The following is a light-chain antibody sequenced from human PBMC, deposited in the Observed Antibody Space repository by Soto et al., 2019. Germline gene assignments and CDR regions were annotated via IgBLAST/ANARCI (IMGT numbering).Light chain of an antibody. CDR2: GAS. Sequence: EVVMTQSPATLSVSPGERATLSCRASQSVSSTLAWYQQKPGQAPRLLIYGASTRATGIPARFSGSGSGTEFTLTISSPQSEDFAVYYCQQYSTWPLTFGGGTKVEIK. CDR1: QSVSST. CDR3: QQYSTWPLT. J-gene: IGKJ4*01. V-gene: IGKV3-15*01.